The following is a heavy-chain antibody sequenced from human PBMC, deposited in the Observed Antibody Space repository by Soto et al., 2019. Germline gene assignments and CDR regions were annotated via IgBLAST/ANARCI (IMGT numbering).Heavy chain of an antibody. V-gene: IGHV3-66*04. CDR2: IYSGGST. J-gene: IGHJ3*02. CDR1: GFTVSSNY. Sequence: EVQLVESGGGVVQPGGSLRLSCAASGFTVSSNYLSWVRQAPGKGPEWVSTIYSGGSTYYADSVKGRFTISRDNSKNTLYLQMNSLRVEDTAVYYCARPNYYDRTGYFVEAFDIWGPGTMVTVSS. D-gene: IGHD3-22*01. CDR3: ARPNYYDRTGYFVEAFDI.